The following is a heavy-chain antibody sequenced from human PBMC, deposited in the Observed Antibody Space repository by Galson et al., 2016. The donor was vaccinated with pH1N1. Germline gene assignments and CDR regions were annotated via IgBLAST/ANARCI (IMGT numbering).Heavy chain of an antibody. CDR1: GFTFTSYA. J-gene: IGHJ2*01. CDR2: IKQDGSEL. CDR3: ARRYFDL. V-gene: IGHV3-7*01. Sequence: LRLSCAASGFTFTSYAMSWVRQAPGKGLEWVANIKQDGSELYYVGSVKGRFTISRDNAKSSLYLQMNSLRAEDTAVYYCARRYFDLWGRGTLVTVSS.